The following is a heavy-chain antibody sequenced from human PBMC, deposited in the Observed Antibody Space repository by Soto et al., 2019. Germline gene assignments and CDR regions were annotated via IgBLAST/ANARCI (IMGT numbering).Heavy chain of an antibody. V-gene: IGHV4-59*01. Sequence: SETLSLTCTASGGSISSYYWSWIRQPPGKGLEWIGYIYYSGSTNYNPSLKSRVTISVDTSKNQFSLKLSSVTAADTAVYYCARDYGSGSRYYYYYGMDVWGQGTTVTVSS. CDR3: ARDYGSGSRYYYYYGMDV. D-gene: IGHD3-10*01. CDR2: IYYSGST. J-gene: IGHJ6*02. CDR1: GGSISSYY.